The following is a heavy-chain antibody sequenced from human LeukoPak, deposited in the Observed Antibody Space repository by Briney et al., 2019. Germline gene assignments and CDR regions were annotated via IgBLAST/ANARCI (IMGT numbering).Heavy chain of an antibody. J-gene: IGHJ4*02. CDR1: GVSFSVYY. D-gene: IGHD6-19*01. V-gene: IGHV4-34*01. CDR2: INHSGST. CDR3: ARLVSGVGYFDY. Sequence: SETLSLTCAVYGVSFSVYYWSWIRQPPGKGLEWIGEINHSGSTNYNPSLKSRVTISVDTSKNQFSLKLSSVTAADTAVYYCARLVSGVGYFDYWGQGTLVTVSS.